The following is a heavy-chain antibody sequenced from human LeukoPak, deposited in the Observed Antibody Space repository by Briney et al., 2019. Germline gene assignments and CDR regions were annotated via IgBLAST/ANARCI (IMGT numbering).Heavy chain of an antibody. V-gene: IGHV1-2*06. CDR1: GYTFTGYY. J-gene: IGHJ4*02. CDR2: INPNNGGT. D-gene: IGHD3-10*01. CDR3: ARVGDDY. Sequence: ASVKVSCKASGYTFTGYYIHWVRQAPGQGLEWMGQINPNNGGTNYAQKFQGRVTMTRDTSTSTAYMELSRLRSDDSAMYYCARVGDDYWGQGTLVTVSS.